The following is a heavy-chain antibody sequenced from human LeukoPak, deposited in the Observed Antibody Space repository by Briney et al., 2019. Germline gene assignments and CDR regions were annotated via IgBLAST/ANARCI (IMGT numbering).Heavy chain of an antibody. J-gene: IGHJ4*02. V-gene: IGHV3-23*01. CDR2: ISGSGGST. CDR1: GFTFSSYE. Sequence: GGSLRLSCAASGFTFSSYEMSWVRQAPGKGLEWVSAISGSGGSTYYADSVKGRFTISRDNSKNTLYLQMNSLRAEDTAVYYCARDEIYYDILTGYRHFDYWGQGTLVTVFS. D-gene: IGHD3-9*01. CDR3: ARDEIYYDILTGYRHFDY.